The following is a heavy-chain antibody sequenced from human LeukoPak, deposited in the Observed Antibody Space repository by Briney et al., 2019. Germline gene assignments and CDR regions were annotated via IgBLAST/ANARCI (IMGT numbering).Heavy chain of an antibody. V-gene: IGHV4-59*01. CDR3: AREAGYCSGGSCYRYNWFDP. Sequence: PSETLSLTCTVSGGSISSYYWSWNRQPPGKGLEWIGYIYYSGSTNYNPSLKSRVTISVDTSKNQFSLKLSSVTAADTAVYYCAREAGYCSGGSCYRYNWFDPWGQGTLVTVSS. CDR2: IYYSGST. D-gene: IGHD2-15*01. CDR1: GGSISSYY. J-gene: IGHJ5*02.